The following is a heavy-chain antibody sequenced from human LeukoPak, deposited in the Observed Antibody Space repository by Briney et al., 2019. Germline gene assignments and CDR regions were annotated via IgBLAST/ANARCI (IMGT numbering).Heavy chain of an antibody. CDR2: IYYSGST. J-gene: IGHJ6*02. V-gene: IGHV4-39*01. CDR1: SSYG. CDR3: ARHRYDSTRLDYYYYGMDV. D-gene: IGHD3-3*01. Sequence: SSYGMHWVRQPPGKGLEWIGSIYYSGSTYYNPSLKSRVTISVDTSKNQFSLKLSSVTAADTAVYYCARHRYDSTRLDYYYYGMDVWGQGTTVTVSS.